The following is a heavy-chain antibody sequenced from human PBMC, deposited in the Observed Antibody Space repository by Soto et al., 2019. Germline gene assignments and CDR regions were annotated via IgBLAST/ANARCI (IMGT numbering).Heavy chain of an antibody. CDR1: CGSISSGGYY. D-gene: IGHD5-12*01. V-gene: IGHV4-31*03. CDR2: IYYSGST. J-gene: IGHJ5*02. CDR3: ARFIVATIGVTWFEP. Sequence: PWDTLSLTCTGSCGSISSGGYYWSFMRQRPGKGLEWIGYIYYSGSTYYNPSLKSRVTISVDTSKNQFSLKLSSVTAADTAVYYCARFIVATIGVTWFEPWGQGTLVTVSS.